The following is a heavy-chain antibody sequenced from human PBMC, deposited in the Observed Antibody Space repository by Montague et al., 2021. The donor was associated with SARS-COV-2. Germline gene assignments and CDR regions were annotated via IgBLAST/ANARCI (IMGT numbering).Heavy chain of an antibody. CDR1: GFIFSDYN. CDR3: ARGLSLFDP. Sequence: SLRLSCAASGFIFSDYNMTWIRQTPGKGLEWISYINGASSRTNYADSVKGRFTISRDNAKNSLFLQMNSLRVEDTAVYYCARGLSLFDPWGQGTLVTVSS. J-gene: IGHJ5*02. CDR2: INGASSRT. V-gene: IGHV3-11*05.